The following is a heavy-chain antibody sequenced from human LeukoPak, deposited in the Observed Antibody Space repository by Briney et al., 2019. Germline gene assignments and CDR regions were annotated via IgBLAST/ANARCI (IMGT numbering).Heavy chain of an antibody. V-gene: IGHV3-23*01. Sequence: GGSLRLSCAASGFTFSSYAMSWVRQATGKGLEWVSAISGSGGSTYYADSVQGRFTISRDNSNSTVDLQMSSLRPEDTTVYYCARPYASGWHTPFPLDSWGQGTLVTVSS. CDR1: GFTFSSYA. J-gene: IGHJ4*02. CDR2: ISGSGGST. D-gene: IGHD6-19*01. CDR3: ARPYASGWHTPFPLDS.